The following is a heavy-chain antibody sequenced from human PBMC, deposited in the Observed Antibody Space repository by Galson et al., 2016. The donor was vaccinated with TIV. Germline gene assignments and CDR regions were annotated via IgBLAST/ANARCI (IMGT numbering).Heavy chain of an antibody. Sequence: QSGAEVKKPGESLRISCKGSGYRFTSYWINWVRQVPGKGLEWMGRIDPTDSYTNYSPSFQGHVTIPADKSSTTAYLQWSSLKASDTAIYYCARGVSSGSAWLDPWGPGTPVTVSS. CDR2: IDPTDSYT. J-gene: IGHJ5*02. V-gene: IGHV5-10-1*01. CDR1: GYRFTSYW. D-gene: IGHD3-10*01. CDR3: ARGVSSGSAWLDP.